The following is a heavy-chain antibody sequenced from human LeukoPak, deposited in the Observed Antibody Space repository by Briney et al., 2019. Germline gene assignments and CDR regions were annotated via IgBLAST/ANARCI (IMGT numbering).Heavy chain of an antibody. Sequence: ASVKVSCKASGGTFSSYAISWVRQAPGQGLEWMGWINPNSGGTNYAQKFQGRVTMTRDTSISTAYMELSRLRSDDTAVYYCARDWVEMATTPMDYWGQGTLVTVSS. CDR2: INPNSGGT. J-gene: IGHJ4*02. CDR3: ARDWVEMATTPMDY. CDR1: GGTFSSYA. D-gene: IGHD5-24*01. V-gene: IGHV1-2*02.